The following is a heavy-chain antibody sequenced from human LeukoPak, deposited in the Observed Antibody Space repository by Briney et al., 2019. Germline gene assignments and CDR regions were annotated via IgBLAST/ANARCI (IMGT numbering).Heavy chain of an antibody. CDR1: GFPFDVQT. CDR3: AKGGATRGRFEN. CDR2: MKEDGSEM. Sequence: GSLRLSCAASGFPFDVQTMSWVRQAPGKGLDWVASMKEDGSEMYYADSVKGRFTISRDNPKNSLYLQMNSLRAEDTAVYYCAKGGATRGRFENWGQGTLVTVSS. D-gene: IGHD1-26*01. V-gene: IGHV3-7*01. J-gene: IGHJ4*02.